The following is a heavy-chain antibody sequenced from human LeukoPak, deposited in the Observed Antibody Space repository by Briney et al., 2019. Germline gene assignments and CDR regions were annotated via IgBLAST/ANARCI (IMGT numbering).Heavy chain of an antibody. CDR1: GDSISSRSYY. V-gene: IGHV4-39*07. D-gene: IGHD1-26*01. Sequence: PSETLSLTCTVSGDSISSRSYYWGWIRQPPGKGLEWIGSIYYSGSTNYNPSLKSRVTISVDTSKNQFSLRLSSVTAADTAVYYCAREESDIVGALNYWGQGTLVTVSS. CDR3: AREESDIVGALNY. CDR2: IYYSGST. J-gene: IGHJ4*02.